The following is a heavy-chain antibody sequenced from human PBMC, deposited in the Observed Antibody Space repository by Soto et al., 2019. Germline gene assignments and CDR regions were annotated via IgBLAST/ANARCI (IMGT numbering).Heavy chain of an antibody. J-gene: IGHJ6*02. D-gene: IGHD6-13*01. CDR1: GGSISSSSYY. V-gene: IGHV4-39*01. CDR2: IYYSGST. CDR3: ARPIPGIAAAGTWYYYGMDV. Sequence: PSETLSLTCTVSGGSISSSSYYWGWIRQPPGKGLEWIGSIYYSGSTYYNPSLKSRVTISVDTSKNQFSLKLSSVTAADTAVYYCARPIPGIAAAGTWYYYGMDVWGQGTTVTVSS.